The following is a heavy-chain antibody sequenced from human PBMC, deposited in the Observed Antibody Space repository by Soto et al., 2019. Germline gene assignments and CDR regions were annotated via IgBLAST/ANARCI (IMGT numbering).Heavy chain of an antibody. CDR3: AKEARDTGYEFDY. CDR2: ISSSSDYI. Sequence: PGGSLRLSCAASGFTFSRYSMNWVRRAPGKGLEWVSSISSSSDYIYYADSVKGRFTISRDNAKNSLSLQMNSLRAEDTAVYYCAKEARDTGYEFDYWGQGSLVTVSS. D-gene: IGHD5-12*01. J-gene: IGHJ4*02. V-gene: IGHV3-21*01. CDR1: GFTFSRYS.